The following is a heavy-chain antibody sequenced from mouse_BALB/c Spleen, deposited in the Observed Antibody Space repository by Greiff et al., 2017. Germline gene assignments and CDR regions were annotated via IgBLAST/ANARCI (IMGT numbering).Heavy chain of an antibody. D-gene: IGHD1-2*01. CDR2: INPYNGDT. CDR1: GYSFTGYF. V-gene: IGHV1-37*01. J-gene: IGHJ2*01. CDR3: AFHYYGYVSYYFDY. Sequence: EVQLKESGPELVKPGASVKISCKASGYSFTGYFMNWVKQSHGKSLEWIGRINPYNGDTFYNQKFKGKATLTVDKSSSTAHMELLSLTSEDSAVYYCAFHYYGYVSYYFDYWGQGTTLTVSS.